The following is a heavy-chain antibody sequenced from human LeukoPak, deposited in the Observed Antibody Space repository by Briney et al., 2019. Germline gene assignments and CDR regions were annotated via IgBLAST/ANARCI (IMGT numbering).Heavy chain of an antibody. CDR3: AKDANFLRSSGYLIPIDF. CDR1: GFTFSRNA. D-gene: IGHD3-22*01. CDR2: ISGNGLGT. Sequence: GGSLRLSCAASGFTFSRNAMNWVRQAPGKGPEWVAAISGNGLGTYYADSVKGRFNISRDNSRNTLYLHMNSLRIEDTAFYYCAKDANFLRSSGYLIPIDFWGQGTLVTVSS. V-gene: IGHV3-23*01. J-gene: IGHJ4*02.